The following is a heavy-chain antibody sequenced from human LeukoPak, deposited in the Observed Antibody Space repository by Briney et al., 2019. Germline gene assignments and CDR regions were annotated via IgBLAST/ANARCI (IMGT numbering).Heavy chain of an antibody. CDR2: ISGSGGST. J-gene: IGHJ4*02. D-gene: IGHD3-22*01. V-gene: IGHV3-23*01. CDR1: GFTFSSYA. Sequence: PGGSLRLSCAASGFTFSSYAMSWVRQAPGKGLEWVSAISGSGGSTYYADSVKGRFTISRDNSKNTLYLQMNSLRAEDTAVYYCAKTPTPHYCDSSGWSDYWGQGTLVTVSS. CDR3: AKTPTPHYCDSSGWSDY.